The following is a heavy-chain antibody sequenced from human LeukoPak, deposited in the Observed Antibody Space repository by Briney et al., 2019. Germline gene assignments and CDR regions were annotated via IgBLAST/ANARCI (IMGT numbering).Heavy chain of an antibody. D-gene: IGHD1-26*01. CDR1: GYTFTTSD. CDR2: LNPNSGNT. J-gene: IGHJ4*02. CDR3: VRSGSYPRRFDY. Sequence: GASVRVSCKASGYTFTTSDINWVRQATGQGLEWMGWLNPNSGNTAYAQKFQSRVIMTRNTSKSTAYMELSSLRSEDTAVYYCVRSGSYPRRFDYWGQGTLVTVSS. V-gene: IGHV1-8*01.